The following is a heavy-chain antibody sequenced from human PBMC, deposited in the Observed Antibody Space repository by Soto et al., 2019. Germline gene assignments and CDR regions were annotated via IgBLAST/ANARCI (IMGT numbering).Heavy chain of an antibody. CDR1: GGSFSGYY. CDR3: ARLPDSGSYFNY. Sequence: SETLSLTCAVYGGSFSGYYWSWIRQPPGKGLEWIGEINHSGRTNYNPSLKSRVTISVDTSKNQFSLKLGSVTAADTAVYYCARLPDSGSYFNYWGQGTLVTVSS. CDR2: INHSGRT. J-gene: IGHJ4*02. D-gene: IGHD1-26*01. V-gene: IGHV4-34*01.